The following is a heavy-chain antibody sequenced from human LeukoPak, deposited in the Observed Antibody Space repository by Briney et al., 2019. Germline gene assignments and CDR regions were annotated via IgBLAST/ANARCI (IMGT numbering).Heavy chain of an antibody. D-gene: IGHD3-3*01. J-gene: IGHJ5*02. Sequence: SETLSLTCTVSGGSISSYYWSWIRQPAGKGLEWIGRIYTSGSTNYNPSLKSRVTMSVDTSKNQFSLKLSSVTAADTAVYYCARVSTTIFGVVPWFDPWGQGTLVTASS. CDR1: GGSISSYY. V-gene: IGHV4-4*07. CDR3: ARVSTTIFGVVPWFDP. CDR2: IYTSGST.